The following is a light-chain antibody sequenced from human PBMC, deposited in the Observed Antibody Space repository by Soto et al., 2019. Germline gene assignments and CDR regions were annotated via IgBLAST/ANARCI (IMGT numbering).Light chain of an antibody. CDR3: QQCDDFIT. CDR2: EAS. CDR1: EDINNY. J-gene: IGKJ4*01. V-gene: IGKV1-33*01. Sequence: DMQMTQSPSSLSTSVGVRVTITCEASEDINNYLNWYQQKPGKAPKLLIYEASNLETGVPSRFSGSGSGRSFTFTISSLQPEDIATYYCQQCDDFITFGGGTRIEIK.